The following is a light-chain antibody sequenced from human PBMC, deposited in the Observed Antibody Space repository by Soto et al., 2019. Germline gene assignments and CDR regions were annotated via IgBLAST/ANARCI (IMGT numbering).Light chain of an antibody. J-gene: IGLJ3*02. CDR1: SSDVDNYNY. CDR2: EVS. CDR3: SSYTSSNSWA. Sequence: QSVLTQPASVSGSPGQSITISCTGTSSDVDNYNYVSWYQHHPGKAPKLMIYEVSNRPSGVSNRFSGSKSGNTASLTISGLQAEDEADYYCSSYTSSNSWAFGGGTKLTVL. V-gene: IGLV2-14*01.